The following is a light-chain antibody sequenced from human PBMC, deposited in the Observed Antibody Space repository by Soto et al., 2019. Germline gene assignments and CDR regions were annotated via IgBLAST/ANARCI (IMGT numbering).Light chain of an antibody. CDR3: VQGTDWTLLT. Sequence: DVVMTQSPLSLPVTLGQPASISCRSSQSLVYSDGHTYLNWFHQRPGQSPRRLIYKVSNRDSGFSDRFIGSASGTDFALKISRVVAEDVGVYYCVQGTDWTLLTVGGGTKVEIK. V-gene: IGKV2-30*01. J-gene: IGKJ4*01. CDR1: QSLVYSDGHTY. CDR2: KVS.